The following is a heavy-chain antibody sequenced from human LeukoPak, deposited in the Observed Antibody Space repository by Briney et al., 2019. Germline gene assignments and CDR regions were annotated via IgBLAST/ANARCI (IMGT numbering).Heavy chain of an antibody. V-gene: IGHV3-74*01. CDR3: ARDGSLPDY. CDR1: GFTFSHYW. Sequence: PGGSLRLSRAASGFTFSHYWMHWVRQVPGKGLVWVSRIRGDGSSPIYADSVKGRFTISRDNAKNTLYLQMNSLGVEDGGIYYCARDGSLPDYWGQGTLVTVSS. CDR2: IRGDGSSP. J-gene: IGHJ4*02. D-gene: IGHD1-1*01.